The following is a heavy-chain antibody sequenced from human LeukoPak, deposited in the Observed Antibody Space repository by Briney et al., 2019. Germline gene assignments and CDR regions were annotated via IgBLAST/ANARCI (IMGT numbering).Heavy chain of an antibody. CDR1: GYTLTELS. CDR3: ATTQDYGDYVSLVLGY. D-gene: IGHD4-17*01. CDR2: FDPEDGET. V-gene: IGHV1-24*01. Sequence: ASVKVSCKVSGYTLTELSMHWVRQAPGKGLEWMGGFDPEDGETIYAQKFQGRVTMTEDTSTDTAYMELSGLRSEDTAVYYCATTQDYGDYVSLVLGYWGQGTLVTVSS. J-gene: IGHJ4*02.